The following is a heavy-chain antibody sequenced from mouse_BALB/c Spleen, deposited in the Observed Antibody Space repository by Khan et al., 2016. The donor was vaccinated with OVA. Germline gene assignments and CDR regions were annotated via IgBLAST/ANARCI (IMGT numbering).Heavy chain of an antibody. V-gene: IGHV1-20*02. Sequence: EVQLQESGPELVKPGASVKISCTASGYSFTGYFMNWVMQSPGKSLEWIGRINPHIGEAFYNQKFKGKATLTVDESSSTAHMELRSLASEDSAVYYCARKNGSDFDYWGQGTTLTVSS. CDR3: ARKNGSDFDY. J-gene: IGHJ2*01. CDR2: INPHIGEA. CDR1: GYSFTGYF. D-gene: IGHD1-1*01.